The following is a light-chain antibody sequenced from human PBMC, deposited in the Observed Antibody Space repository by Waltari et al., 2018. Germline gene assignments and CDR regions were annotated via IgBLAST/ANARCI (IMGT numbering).Light chain of an antibody. J-gene: IGLJ2*01. CDR2: DGS. CDR1: NIGRER. CDR3: QVWDPSTDHVL. V-gene: IGLV3-21*02. Sequence: SYVLTQPPSVSVAPGQTASIACGGDNIGRERVQWYPQKPGQAPVMVLFDGSDRPLGIPDRISGSKSGNTATLTISGIEAGDEAAYYCQVWDPSTDHVLFGGGTKLTVL.